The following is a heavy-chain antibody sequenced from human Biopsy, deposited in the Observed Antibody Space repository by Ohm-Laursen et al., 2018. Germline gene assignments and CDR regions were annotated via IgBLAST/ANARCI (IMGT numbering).Heavy chain of an antibody. CDR2: ISWNSASV. Sequence: SLRLSCAASGFTFDDYAMHWVRQAPGKGLEWVSGISWNSASVGYADSVKGRFTISRDSSKNTLYLQMNRLRAEDTAVYYCARGSFAPDFWGQGTLVTVSS. CDR3: ARGSFAPDF. V-gene: IGHV3-9*01. J-gene: IGHJ4*02. CDR1: GFTFDDYA. D-gene: IGHD2/OR15-2a*01.